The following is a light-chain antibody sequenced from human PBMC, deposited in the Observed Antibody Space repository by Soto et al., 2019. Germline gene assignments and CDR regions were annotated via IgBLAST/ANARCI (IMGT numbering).Light chain of an antibody. Sequence: QSVLAQPPSASGTPGQRVTISCSGSNSNIGRNAVKWYQQVPGTAPKLLIYGNHQRPSGVPDRFSASKSGTSASLAISGLQSDDAAVYYCASWDDTRNGPWVFGGGTKLTVL. CDR3: ASWDDTRNGPWV. V-gene: IGLV1-44*01. CDR2: GNH. J-gene: IGLJ3*02. CDR1: NSNIGRNA.